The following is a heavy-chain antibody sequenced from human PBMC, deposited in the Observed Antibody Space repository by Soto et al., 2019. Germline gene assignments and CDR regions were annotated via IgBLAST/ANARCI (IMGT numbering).Heavy chain of an antibody. V-gene: IGHV3-64*01. J-gene: IGHJ4*02. CDR1: GFTFSSYD. Sequence: EVQLAESGGGMVQLGGSLRLSCVASGFTFSSYDMHWVRQAPGKGLEYVSSISSNGGTTYYGNSVKGRFTISRDNSKNTLYLQMGSLRAEDMAVYYCVRRVSGNYWGQGTLVTVSS. D-gene: IGHD3-10*01. CDR3: VRRVSGNY. CDR2: ISSNGGTT.